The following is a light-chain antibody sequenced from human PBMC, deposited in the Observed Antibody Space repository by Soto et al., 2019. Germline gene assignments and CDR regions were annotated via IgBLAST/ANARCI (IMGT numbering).Light chain of an antibody. J-gene: IGKJ4*01. Sequence: EIVLTQSPCTLALSPGKRATLSCRSSQSVSSSYLAWYQQKPGQAPRLLLYDTSNRATGIPERFSGSGSGTDFSLTISRLEPEAFAVYYCQYYVSSPLAVTFGGGTKVDIK. V-gene: IGKV3-20*01. CDR1: QSVSSSY. CDR3: QYYVSSPLAVT. CDR2: DTS.